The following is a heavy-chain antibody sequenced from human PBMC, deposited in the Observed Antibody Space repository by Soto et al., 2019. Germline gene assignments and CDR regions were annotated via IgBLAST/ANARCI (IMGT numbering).Heavy chain of an antibody. CDR1: GYTFNRYG. CDR3: AREGYYGSGSADY. V-gene: IGHV1-18*01. D-gene: IGHD3-10*01. CDR2: ISADNGNT. J-gene: IGHJ4*02. Sequence: QVPLVQSGAEVKKPGASVKVSCKASGYTFNRYGISWVRQAPGQGLEWMGWISADNGNTNYAQKLQGRVTMTTDTSTSTAYKELRSLRPDDTAVYYCAREGYYGSGSADYWGQGTLVTVSS.